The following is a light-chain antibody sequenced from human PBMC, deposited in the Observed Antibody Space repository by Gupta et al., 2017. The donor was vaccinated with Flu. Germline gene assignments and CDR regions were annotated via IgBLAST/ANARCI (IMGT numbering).Light chain of an antibody. V-gene: IGKV1-27*01. Sequence: QYPYSLSASVGDRVTSTGRASQGISNYLDWYQRKPGKVPKLLIYDAYTWKSGVQSRFSGSGSGTDFTLTSSSLQAEDVETYYCQKYNSVLFGHGTQVAIK. CDR3: QKYNSVL. J-gene: IGKJ3*01. CDR2: DAY. CDR1: QGISNY.